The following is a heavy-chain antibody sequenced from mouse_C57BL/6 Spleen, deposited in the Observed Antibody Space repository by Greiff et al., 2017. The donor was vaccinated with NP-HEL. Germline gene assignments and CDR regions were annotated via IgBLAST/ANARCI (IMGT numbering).Heavy chain of an antibody. Sequence: EVQLQQSGAELVRPGASVKLSCTASGFNIKDDYMHWVKQRPEQGLEWIGWIDPENGDTEYASKFQGKATITADTSSNTAYLQLSSLTSEDTAVYYCTAYDYLYYFDYWGQGTTLTVSS. CDR1: GFNIKDDY. D-gene: IGHD2-4*01. V-gene: IGHV14-4*01. CDR2: IDPENGDT. CDR3: TAYDYLYYFDY. J-gene: IGHJ2*01.